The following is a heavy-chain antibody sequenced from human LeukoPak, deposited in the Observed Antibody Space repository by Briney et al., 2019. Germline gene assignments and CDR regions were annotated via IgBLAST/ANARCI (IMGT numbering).Heavy chain of an antibody. Sequence: HGESLKISCKGSGYIFSSYWIAWVRQMPGKGLEWMGIIYPGGSDSRYSPPFQGQVTISADKSITTAYLQWSSLKASGTAMYYCARLGYCSGTSCYGVDYWGQGTLVTVSS. V-gene: IGHV5-51*01. CDR1: GYIFSSYW. CDR2: IYPGGSDS. CDR3: ARLGYCSGTSCYGVDY. J-gene: IGHJ4*02. D-gene: IGHD2-2*01.